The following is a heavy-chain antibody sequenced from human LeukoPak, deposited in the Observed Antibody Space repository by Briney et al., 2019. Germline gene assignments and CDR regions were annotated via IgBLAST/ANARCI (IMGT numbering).Heavy chain of an antibody. V-gene: IGHV4-59*12. Sequence: SETLSLTCTVSGGSISSYYWSWIRQPPGKGLEWIGYIYYSGTTNYNPSLKSRVTISVDTSRNQFSLKLSSVTAADTAVYYCAFRTKTGYSSSWYLSWGQGTLVTVSS. CDR3: AFRTKTGYSSSWYLS. CDR1: GGSISSYY. J-gene: IGHJ5*02. D-gene: IGHD6-13*01. CDR2: IYYSGTT.